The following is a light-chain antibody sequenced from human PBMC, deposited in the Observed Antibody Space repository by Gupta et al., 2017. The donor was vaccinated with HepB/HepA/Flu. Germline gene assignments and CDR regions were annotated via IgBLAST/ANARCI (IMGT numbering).Light chain of an antibody. CDR1: SSDIGSSNL. Sequence: QSALTQPASVSGSPGQSITISCTGTSSDIGSSNLVAWYQQHPGNAPKLMIYDVRYRPSGVSNRCSGSKSGNTASLTISGLQAEDEAAYYCSSYGSSSTVFGGGTKLTVL. CDR3: SSYGSSSTV. V-gene: IGLV2-23*02. J-gene: IGLJ2*01. CDR2: DVR.